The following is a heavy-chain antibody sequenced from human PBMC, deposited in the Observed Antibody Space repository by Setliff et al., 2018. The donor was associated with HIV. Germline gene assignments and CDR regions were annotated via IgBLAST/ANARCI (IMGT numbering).Heavy chain of an antibody. CDR1: GYTFTGHY. D-gene: IGHD3-10*01. Sequence: ASVKVSCKASGYTFTGHYLHWAQQAPGQGLEWLGWVNPNSGDAIYAQNFQGRVTMTRDTSINAAYMELRGLRSDDTAGYYCARNFGLSPSGKYYYYYGMDIWGQGTTVTVSS. CDR2: VNPNSGDA. J-gene: IGHJ6*02. V-gene: IGHV1-2*02. CDR3: ARNFGLSPSGKYYYYYGMDI.